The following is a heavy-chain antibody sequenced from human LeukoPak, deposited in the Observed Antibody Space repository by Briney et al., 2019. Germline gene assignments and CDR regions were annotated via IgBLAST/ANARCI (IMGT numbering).Heavy chain of an antibody. CDR1: GFTFSSYV. J-gene: IGHJ4*02. CDR3: ARDKGISYLSSFDY. D-gene: IGHD6-6*01. Sequence: GGSLRLSCAASGFTFSSYVMHWVRQAPGKGLEWVAIISYDGSNEYYADSVKGRFTISRDNSKNTLYLQMNSLRAADTAVYYCARDKGISYLSSFDYWGQGTLVTVSS. V-gene: IGHV3-30*04. CDR2: ISYDGSNE.